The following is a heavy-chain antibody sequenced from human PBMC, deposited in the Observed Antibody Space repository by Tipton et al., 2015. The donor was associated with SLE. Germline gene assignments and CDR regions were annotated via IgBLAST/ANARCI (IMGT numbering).Heavy chain of an antibody. CDR1: GGSFSGYY. V-gene: IGHV4-34*01. Sequence: TLSLTCAVYGGSFSGYYWSWIRQPPGKGLEWIGEINHSGSTNYNPSLKSRVTISVDTSKNQFSLKLSSVTAADTAVYYCARTPGDFWSGSHMGYFDYWGQGTLVTVSS. CDR2: INHSGST. D-gene: IGHD3-3*01. J-gene: IGHJ4*02. CDR3: ARTPGDFWSGSHMGYFDY.